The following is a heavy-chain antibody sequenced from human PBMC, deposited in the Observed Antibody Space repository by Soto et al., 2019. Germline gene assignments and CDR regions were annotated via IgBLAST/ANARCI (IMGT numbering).Heavy chain of an antibody. J-gene: IGHJ4*02. CDR1: GFNFANHG. Sequence: GGSLRLSCVGSGFNFANHGIQWIRQAPGKGLEWVAIISRDGSGEYFSDSVNGRCTISKDNSKNTVYLEMNNLRRDDTAVYHCAKEENQNYGVDYWGRGTLVTVSS. D-gene: IGHD3-16*01. V-gene: IGHV3-30*18. CDR2: ISRDGSGE. CDR3: AKEENQNYGVDY.